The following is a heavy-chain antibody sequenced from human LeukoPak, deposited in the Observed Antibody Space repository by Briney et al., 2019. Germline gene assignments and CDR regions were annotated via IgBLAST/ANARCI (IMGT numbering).Heavy chain of an antibody. Sequence: SDTLSLTCTVSGGSISSYYWSWIRQPPGKGLAWSGYIYYSGSTNYNPSLKSRVTISVDTSKNQFSLKLSSVTAADTAVYYCARGDYGDHNYYYYGMDVWGQGTTVTVSS. CDR1: GGSISSYY. J-gene: IGHJ6*02. D-gene: IGHD4-17*01. CDR3: ARGDYGDHNYYYYGMDV. CDR2: IYYSGST. V-gene: IGHV4-59*07.